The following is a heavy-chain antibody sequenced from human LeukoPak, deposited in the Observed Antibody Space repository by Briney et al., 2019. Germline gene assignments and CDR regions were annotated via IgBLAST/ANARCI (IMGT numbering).Heavy chain of an antibody. D-gene: IGHD3-3*01. J-gene: IGHJ6*03. CDR3: ARVSPITVFGVDYYYYMDV. V-gene: IGHV4-59*01. CDR2: IYYSGST. Sequence: SETLSLTCTVSGGSISSYYWSWLRQPPGKGLEWIGYIYYSGSTNYNPSLKSRVTISVDTSKNQFSLKLSSVTAADTAVYYCARVSPITVFGVDYYYYMDVWGKGTTVTVSS. CDR1: GGSISSYY.